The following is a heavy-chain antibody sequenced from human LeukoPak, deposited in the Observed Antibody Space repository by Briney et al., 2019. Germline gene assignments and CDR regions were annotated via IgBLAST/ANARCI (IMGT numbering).Heavy chain of an antibody. V-gene: IGHV3-30*18. CDR2: ISYDGSNK. D-gene: IGHD2-15*01. CDR1: GFAFSSYG. Sequence: GGSLRLSCAASGFAFSSYGMHWVRQAPGKGLEWVAVISYDGSNKYYADSVKGRFTISRDNSKNTLYLQMNSLRAEDTAVYYCAKDGYCSGGSCFYLDYWGQGTLVTVSS. J-gene: IGHJ4*02. CDR3: AKDGYCSGGSCFYLDY.